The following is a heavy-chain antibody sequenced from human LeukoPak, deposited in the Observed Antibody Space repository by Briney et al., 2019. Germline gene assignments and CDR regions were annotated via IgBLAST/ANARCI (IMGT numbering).Heavy chain of an antibody. J-gene: IGHJ4*02. CDR3: ARGESYIWGFTSTKLEY. Sequence: GASVKVSCKASGYTFTSYAINWVRQAPGQGLECMGWINTNTGNPTFAQGFTGRLVFSLDTSVSTAYLQINSLKAEDTATYYCARGESYIWGFTSTKLEYWGQGTLVTVSS. CDR2: INTNTGNP. CDR1: GYTFTSYA. V-gene: IGHV7-4-1*02. D-gene: IGHD3-16*01.